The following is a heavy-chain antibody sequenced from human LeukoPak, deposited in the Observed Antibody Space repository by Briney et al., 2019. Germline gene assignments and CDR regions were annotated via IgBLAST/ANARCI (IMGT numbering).Heavy chain of an antibody. J-gene: IGHJ4*02. V-gene: IGHV4-39*01. CDR1: GGSISSSSYY. CDR3: ARLVGEYSYGCDY. Sequence: PSETLSLTCTVSGGSISSSSYYWGWIRQPPGKGLEWIGSIYYSGSTNYNPSLKSRVTISVDTSKNQFSLKLSSVTAADTAVYYCARLVGEYSYGCDYWGQGTLVTVSS. D-gene: IGHD5-18*01. CDR2: IYYSGST.